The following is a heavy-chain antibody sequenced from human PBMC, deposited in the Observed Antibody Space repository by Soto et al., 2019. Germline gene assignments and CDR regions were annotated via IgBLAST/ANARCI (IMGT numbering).Heavy chain of an antibody. CDR1: GYTFTSYG. Sequence: ASVKVSCKASGYTFTSYGIRWVRQAPGQGLERMGWISAYNGNTNYAQKLQVRVTMTTDTSTSTAYMELRSLRSDDTAVYYCARGGGRGYSGSIGYWGQGTLVNVSS. V-gene: IGHV1-18*01. CDR3: ARGGGRGYSGSIGY. CDR2: ISAYNGNT. D-gene: IGHD5-12*01. J-gene: IGHJ4*02.